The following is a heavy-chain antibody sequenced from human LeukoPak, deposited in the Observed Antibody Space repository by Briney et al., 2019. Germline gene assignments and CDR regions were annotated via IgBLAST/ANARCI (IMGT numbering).Heavy chain of an antibody. CDR3: ARDEAAAGTEYFQH. Sequence: ASVKVSCKASGYTFTGYYMHWVRQAPGQGLEWMGWINPNSGGTNYAQKFQGRVTMTRDTSISTAYMELSRLRSDDTAVYYCARDEAAAGTEYFQHWGQGTLVTVSS. CDR2: INPNSGGT. CDR1: GYTFTGYY. V-gene: IGHV1-2*02. J-gene: IGHJ1*01. D-gene: IGHD6-13*01.